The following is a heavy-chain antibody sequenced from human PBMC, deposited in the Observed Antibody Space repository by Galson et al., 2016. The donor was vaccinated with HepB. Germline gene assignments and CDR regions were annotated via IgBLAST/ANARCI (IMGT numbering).Heavy chain of an antibody. Sequence: SLRLSCAGSGFTVSSHYMSWVRQAPGKGLEWVSSIYSDDKTYYADSVKGRFTISRDNSKNTLYLQMNSLRVEDTAVYFCAPDHGPSGWVSWGQGTLVTVSS. CDR1: GFTVSSHY. J-gene: IGHJ1*01. CDR2: IYSDDKT. CDR3: APDHGPSGWVS. D-gene: IGHD6-19*01. V-gene: IGHV3-53*01.